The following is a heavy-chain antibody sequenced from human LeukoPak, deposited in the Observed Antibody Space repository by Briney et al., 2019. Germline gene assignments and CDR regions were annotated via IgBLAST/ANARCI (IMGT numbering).Heavy chain of an antibody. CDR2: IRSKANSYAT. D-gene: IGHD2-21*01. J-gene: IGHJ6*03. V-gene: IGHV3-73*01. CDR3: TRHGEIPGCYYYYYMDV. Sequence: GGSLRLSCAASGFTFSGSAMHWVRQASGKGLEWVGRIRSKANSYATAYAASVKGRFTISRDDSKNTAYLQMNSLKTEDTAVYYCTRHGEIPGCYYYYYMDVWGKGTTVTVSS. CDR1: GFTFSGSA.